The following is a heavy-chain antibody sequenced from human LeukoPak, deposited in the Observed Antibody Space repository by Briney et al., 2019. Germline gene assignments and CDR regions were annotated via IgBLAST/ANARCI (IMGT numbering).Heavy chain of an antibody. Sequence: ASVKVSCKASVYTFTGYYMHWVRQAPGKGLEWMGGFDPEDGETIYAQKFQGRVTMTEDTSTDTAYMELSSLRSEDTAVYYCASVEIGWHAFDTWGQGTMVTVSS. D-gene: IGHD2-15*01. CDR2: FDPEDGET. CDR1: VYTFTGYY. J-gene: IGHJ3*02. V-gene: IGHV1-24*01. CDR3: ASVEIGWHAFDT.